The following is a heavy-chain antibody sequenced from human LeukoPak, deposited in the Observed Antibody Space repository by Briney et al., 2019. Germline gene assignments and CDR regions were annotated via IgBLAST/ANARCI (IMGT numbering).Heavy chain of an antibody. CDR3: ARSAAEGYFDY. D-gene: IGHD6-13*01. J-gene: IGHJ4*02. CDR2: INHSGST. Sequence: SETLSLNCAVYGGSFSGYYWNWIRQPPGKGLEWIGEINHSGSTNYNPSLKSRVTISVDTSKNQFSLKLSSVTAADTAVYYCARSAAEGYFDYWGQGTLVTVSS. V-gene: IGHV4-34*01. CDR1: GGSFSGYY.